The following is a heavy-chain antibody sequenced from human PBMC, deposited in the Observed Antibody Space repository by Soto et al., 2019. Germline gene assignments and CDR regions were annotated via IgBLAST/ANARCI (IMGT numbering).Heavy chain of an antibody. V-gene: IGHV3-30*18. D-gene: IGHD3-3*01. CDR2: ISYDGSNK. CDR1: GFSFSSYG. J-gene: IGHJ6*04. CDR3: AKDQSVVLRFLEWFPYSYYGMDV. Sequence: GGSLRLSCAASGFSFSSYGMHWFRQAPGKGLEWVAVISYDGSNKYYADSVKGRFTISRDNSKNTLYLQMNSLRAEDTAVYYCAKDQSVVLRFLEWFPYSYYGMDVWGKGTRVTVSS.